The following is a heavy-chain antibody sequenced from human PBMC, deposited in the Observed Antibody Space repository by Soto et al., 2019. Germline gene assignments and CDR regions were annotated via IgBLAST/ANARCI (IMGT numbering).Heavy chain of an antibody. J-gene: IGHJ3*02. Sequence: SETLSLTCTVSGGPISSGSYYWDWIRQPPGKGLEWIGNVYYSGSTNYNPSLESRVTISVDTSKNQFSLKLSSVTAADKAVYYCARQTDSYYTFDAFDIWGQGTMVTVSS. CDR1: GGPISSGSYY. CDR2: VYYSGST. CDR3: ARQTDSYYTFDAFDI. V-gene: IGHV4-39*01. D-gene: IGHD3-22*01.